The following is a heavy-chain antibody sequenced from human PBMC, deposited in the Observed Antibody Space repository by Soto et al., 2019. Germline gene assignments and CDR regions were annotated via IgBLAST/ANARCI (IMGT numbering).Heavy chain of an antibody. Sequence: WETLSLTCTVSGGSMNSYYWSWIRQPPGKGLEWIGYINYSGSTNHNPSLKSRVTISVDTSKKQLSLKLTSVTAADTAVYYCARDSGDSRSDWFDPWGQGTLVTVSS. D-gene: IGHD3-10*01. CDR3: ARDSGDSRSDWFDP. CDR2: INYSGST. J-gene: IGHJ5*02. V-gene: IGHV4-59*01. CDR1: GGSMNSYY.